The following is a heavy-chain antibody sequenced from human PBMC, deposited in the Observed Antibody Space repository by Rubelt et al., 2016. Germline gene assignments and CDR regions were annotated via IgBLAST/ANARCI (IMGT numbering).Heavy chain of an antibody. V-gene: IGHV5-10-1*01. Sequence: TNYSPSFQGHVTISADKSISTAYLQWSSLKASDTAMYYCARHPDQWMVSPIDYWGQGTLVTVSS. CDR3: ARHPDQWMVSPIDY. D-gene: IGHD6-19*01. J-gene: IGHJ4*02. CDR2: T.